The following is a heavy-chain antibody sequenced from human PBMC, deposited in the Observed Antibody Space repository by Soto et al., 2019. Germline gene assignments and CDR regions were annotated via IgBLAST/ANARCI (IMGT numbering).Heavy chain of an antibody. D-gene: IGHD6-19*01. V-gene: IGHV1-69*01. Sequence: QVQLVQSGAEVKKPGSSVKVSCKASGGTFSSYAISWVRQAPGQGLEWMGGIIPILGTANYAQKFQGRVMITADESKSTGDMERSSLRSADTAVYYCARGGVAGTKGDWWFDPWGQGTLVTVSS. J-gene: IGHJ5*02. CDR3: ARGGVAGTKGDWWFDP. CDR1: GGTFSSYA. CDR2: IIPILGTA.